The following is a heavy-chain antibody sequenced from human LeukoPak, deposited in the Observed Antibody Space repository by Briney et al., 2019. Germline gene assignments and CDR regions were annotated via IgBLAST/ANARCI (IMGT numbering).Heavy chain of an antibody. J-gene: IGHJ6*03. CDR2: IIPIFGTA. D-gene: IGHD2-15*01. CDR3: ASRSRIKDYYYYMDV. CDR1: GGTFSSYA. Sequence: SVKVSCKASGGTFSSYAISWVRQAPGQGLEWMGGIIPIFGTANYAQKFQGRVTITTDESTSTAYMELSSLRSEDTAVYYCASRSRIKDYYYYMDVWGKGTTVTVSS. V-gene: IGHV1-69*05.